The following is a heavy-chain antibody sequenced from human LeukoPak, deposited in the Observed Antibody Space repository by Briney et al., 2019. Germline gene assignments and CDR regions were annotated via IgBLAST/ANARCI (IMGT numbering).Heavy chain of an antibody. CDR3: AKVPSDMVRGAMTWFDP. Sequence: PGGSLRLSCAAFGFTFSSYAMSWVRQAPGKGLEWVSAISGSGGSTYYAASVKGRFTSSRDNSKKTLHLQMNSLRAEDTAVYYCAKVPSDMVRGAMTWFDPWGEGTLVTVSS. J-gene: IGHJ5*02. CDR1: GFTFSSYA. V-gene: IGHV3-23*01. D-gene: IGHD3-10*01. CDR2: ISGSGGST.